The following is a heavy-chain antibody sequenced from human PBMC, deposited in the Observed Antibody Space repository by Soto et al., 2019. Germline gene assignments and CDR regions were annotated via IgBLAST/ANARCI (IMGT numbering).Heavy chain of an antibody. CDR1: GFTFSSYA. J-gene: IGHJ4*02. CDR2: ISGSGGST. CDR3: AKGGALLCLGESDYFDY. D-gene: IGHD3-10*01. V-gene: IGHV3-23*01. Sequence: EVQLLESGGGLVQPGGSLRLSCAASGFTFSSYAMSWVRQAPGKGLEWVSAISGSGGSTYYADSVKGRFTISRDNSKNTLYRKMNSRRAEDTAVYYCAKGGALLCLGESDYFDYWGQGPLVTVSS.